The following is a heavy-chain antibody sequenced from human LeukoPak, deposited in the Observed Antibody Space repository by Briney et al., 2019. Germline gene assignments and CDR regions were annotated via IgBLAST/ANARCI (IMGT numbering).Heavy chain of an antibody. CDR1: GGTFSSYA. V-gene: IGHV1-69*06. D-gene: IGHD5-12*01. Sequence: SVKVSCKASGGTFSSYAISWVRQAPGQGLEWMGGIIPIFGTANYAQKFRGRVTITADKSTRTAYMELSSLRSEDTAVYYCARAQYSDYVLHNWFDSWGQGTLVTVSS. J-gene: IGHJ5*01. CDR2: IIPIFGTA. CDR3: ARAQYSDYVLHNWFDS.